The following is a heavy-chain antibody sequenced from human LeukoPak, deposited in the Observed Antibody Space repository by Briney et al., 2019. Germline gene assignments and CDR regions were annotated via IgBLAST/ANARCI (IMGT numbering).Heavy chain of an antibody. CDR1: GYKFKTFG. J-gene: IGHJ4*02. Sequence: ASVKVSCKTSGYKFKTFGISWVRQAPGQGLEWMGWVKADKGKTDYAQKFQDRVTLTIDTSTSTAYMELRSLTSDDTATYYCARDRSNSDFWGQGTLVTVS. CDR2: VKADKGKT. D-gene: IGHD4-11*01. CDR3: ARDRSNSDF. V-gene: IGHV1-18*01.